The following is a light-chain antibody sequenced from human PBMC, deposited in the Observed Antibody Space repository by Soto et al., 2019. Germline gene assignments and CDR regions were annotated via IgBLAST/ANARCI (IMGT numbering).Light chain of an antibody. CDR1: QSVSNH. CDR3: QQYNNRPLT. J-gene: IGKJ4*01. Sequence: EIVMTQSPATLSVSPGERVTLSCRASQSVSNHFAWYQQRPGQAPRVLIYDASTRATGIPARFSGSGSATDFTLTISSLQSEDFAVYYCQQYNNRPLTFGGGTKLEI. CDR2: DAS. V-gene: IGKV3-15*01.